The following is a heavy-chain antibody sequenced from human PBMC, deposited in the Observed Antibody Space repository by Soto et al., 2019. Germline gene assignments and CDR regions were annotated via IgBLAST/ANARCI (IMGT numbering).Heavy chain of an antibody. CDR3: ARGQQPLVRCLDY. J-gene: IGHJ4*02. CDR2: ISSSSSYI. D-gene: IGHD6-13*01. Sequence: GGSLRLSCAASGFTFSSYSMNWVRQAPGKGLEWVSSISSSSSYIYYADSVKGRFTISRDNAKNPLYLQMDSLRAEDAAVYYCARGQQPLVRCLDYWGQGTLVTVSS. V-gene: IGHV3-21*01. CDR1: GFTFSSYS.